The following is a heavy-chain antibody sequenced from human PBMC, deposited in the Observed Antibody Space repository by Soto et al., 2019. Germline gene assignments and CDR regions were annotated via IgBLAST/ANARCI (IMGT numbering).Heavy chain of an antibody. V-gene: IGHV4-59*08. J-gene: IGHJ4*02. CDR2: IYYSGST. CDR1: GGSISSYY. CDR3: ARHLGDILTGYSL. D-gene: IGHD3-9*01. Sequence: SETLSLTCTVSGGSISSYYWSWIRQPPGKGLEWIGYIYYSGSTNYNPSLKSRVNISVDTSKNQFSLKLSSVTAADTAVYYCARHLGDILTGYSLWGQGTLVTVSS.